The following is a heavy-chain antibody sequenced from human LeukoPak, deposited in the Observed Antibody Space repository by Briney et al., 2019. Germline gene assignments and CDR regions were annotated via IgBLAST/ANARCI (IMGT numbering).Heavy chain of an antibody. D-gene: IGHD2-2*01. Sequence: PETLSLTXTVSGGSISSSSYYWGWIRQPPGTGLEWIGSIYYSGSTYYNPSLKSRVTISVDTSKNQFSLRLSSVTAADTAVYYCARRYSTNSWFDPWGQGTLVTVSS. V-gene: IGHV4-39*01. CDR2: IYYSGST. CDR1: GGSISSSSYY. J-gene: IGHJ5*02. CDR3: ARRYSTNSWFDP.